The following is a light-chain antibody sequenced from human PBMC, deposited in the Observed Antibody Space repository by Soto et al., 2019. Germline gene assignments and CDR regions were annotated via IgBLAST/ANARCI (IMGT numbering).Light chain of an antibody. J-gene: IGKJ3*01. CDR2: DAS. V-gene: IGKV3-11*01. CDR3: QQRSNWLYT. CDR1: QSFSSY. Sequence: EIVLTQSPAALSLSPGERATLSCRASQSFSSYLAWYQQKPGQAPRLLIYDASNRATGIPARFSGSGSGTDFTLIISSLEPEDFAVYYCQQRSNWLYTFGPGTKVDVK.